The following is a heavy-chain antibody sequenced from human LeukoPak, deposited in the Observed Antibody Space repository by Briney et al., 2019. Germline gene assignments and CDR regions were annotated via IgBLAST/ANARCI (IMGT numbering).Heavy chain of an antibody. CDR2: IRYDGSYK. J-gene: IGHJ3*01. D-gene: IGHD3-3*01. CDR1: GFTFSYYG. V-gene: IGHV3-30*02. CDR3: ARDPQTFGIIIGDGYDL. Sequence: GGSLRLSCVASGFTFSYYGMYWVRQAPGKGLESVTFIRYDGSYKNYVDSVEGRFTISRDNSRNTLYLQMNSLRTEDTAVYYCARDPQTFGIIIGDGYDLWGQGTMVTVSS.